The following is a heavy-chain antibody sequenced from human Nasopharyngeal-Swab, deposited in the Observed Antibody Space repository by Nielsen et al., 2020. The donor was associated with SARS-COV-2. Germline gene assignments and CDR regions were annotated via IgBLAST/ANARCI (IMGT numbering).Heavy chain of an antibody. J-gene: IGHJ4*02. D-gene: IGHD4-17*01. Sequence: GGSLRLSCAAPGFTFSSHAMHWARQAPGKGLEWVALISYDGDNKYYTDSVKGRFSISRENSKNTLYLQMNSLRADDTALYYCARDAPAHYGAFYWGRGTLVTVSS. V-gene: IGHV3-30-3*01. CDR1: GFTFSSHA. CDR2: ISYDGDNK. CDR3: ARDAPAHYGAFY.